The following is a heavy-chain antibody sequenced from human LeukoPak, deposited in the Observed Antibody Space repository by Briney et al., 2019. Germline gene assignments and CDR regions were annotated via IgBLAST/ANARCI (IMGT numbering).Heavy chain of an antibody. CDR2: IYYSGST. V-gene: IGHV4-59*11. Sequence: KPSETLSLTCSLSSVSICSHYWSSIRQPPGKGLEWIGYIYYSGSTNYNPSLKSRVTISVDTSKNQFPLKLSSVSAADTAVYYCARGGTAITPGVLWFDPWGQGTLVTVSS. D-gene: IGHD2-21*02. CDR1: SVSICSHY. J-gene: IGHJ5*02. CDR3: ARGGTAITPGVLWFDP.